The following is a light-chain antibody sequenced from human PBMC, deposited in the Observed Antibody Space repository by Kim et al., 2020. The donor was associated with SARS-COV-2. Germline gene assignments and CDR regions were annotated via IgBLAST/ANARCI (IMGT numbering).Light chain of an antibody. CDR2: QDS. Sequence: VSPGQTASITCSGDKLGDKYVCWYQQKPGQSPVMVIYQDSKRPSGIPERSSGSNSGNTATLIISGTQAMDEADYYCQAWDSSTFYVFGTGTKVTVL. V-gene: IGLV3-1*01. J-gene: IGLJ1*01. CDR3: QAWDSSTFYV. CDR1: KLGDKY.